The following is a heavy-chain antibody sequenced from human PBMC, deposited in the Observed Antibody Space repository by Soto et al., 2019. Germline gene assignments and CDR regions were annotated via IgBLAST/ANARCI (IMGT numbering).Heavy chain of an antibody. Sequence: QVQLVESGGGVVQPGTSLRLSCVGSGFTFRSYVIHWVRQAPGKGLEWVALTSYDGSNNFYGDSVKGRFTISRENSRNTVELQMDRLIPEDTTLYYCARWGTTAGVDVWGQGNLVSVSS. CDR2: TSYDGSNN. D-gene: IGHD3-16*01. CDR1: GFTFRSYV. J-gene: IGHJ4*02. V-gene: IGHV3-33*05. CDR3: ARWGTTAGVDV.